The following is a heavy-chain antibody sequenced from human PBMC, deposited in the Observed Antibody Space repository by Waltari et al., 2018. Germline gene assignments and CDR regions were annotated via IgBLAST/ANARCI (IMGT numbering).Heavy chain of an antibody. CDR1: GFSLSTSGVG. CDR3: AHSPVTIFGVVINSRYFDY. J-gene: IGHJ4*02. CDR2: IYWNDDK. Sequence: QITLKESGPTLVKPTQTLTLTCTFSGFSLSTSGVGVGWIRQPPGKALEWLALIYWNDDKRYSPSLKSRLTITKDTSKNQVVLTMTNMDPVDTATYYCAHSPVTIFGVVINSRYFDYWGQGTLVTVSS. D-gene: IGHD3-3*01. V-gene: IGHV2-5*01.